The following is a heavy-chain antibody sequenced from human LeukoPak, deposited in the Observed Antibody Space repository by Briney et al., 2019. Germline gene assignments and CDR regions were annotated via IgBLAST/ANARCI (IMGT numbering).Heavy chain of an antibody. V-gene: IGHV4-59*01. J-gene: IGHJ4*02. CDR3: ARGGEQWLVYGFDY. CDR1: GGSISSYY. Sequence: PSETLSLTCTVSGGSISSYYWSWIRQPPGKGLEWIGYIYYSGSTNYNPPLKSRVTISVDTSKNQFSLKLSSVTAADTAVYYCARGGEQWLVYGFDYWGQGTLVTVSS. D-gene: IGHD6-19*01. CDR2: IYYSGST.